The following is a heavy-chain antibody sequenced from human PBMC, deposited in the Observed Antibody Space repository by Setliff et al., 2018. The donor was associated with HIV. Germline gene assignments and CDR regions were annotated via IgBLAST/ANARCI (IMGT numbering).Heavy chain of an antibody. CDR2: INHSGST. CDR1: GGSFSGYY. D-gene: IGHD2-2*01. CDR3: ARLKDIVVVPAVTDDAFDI. Sequence: SETLSLTCAVYGGSFSGYYWSWIRQPPGKGLEWIGEINHSGSTNYNPSLKSRVTISVDTSKNQFSLKLSSVTAADTAVYYCARLKDIVVVPAVTDDAFDIGGQGTMVTVSS. J-gene: IGHJ3*02. V-gene: IGHV4-34*01.